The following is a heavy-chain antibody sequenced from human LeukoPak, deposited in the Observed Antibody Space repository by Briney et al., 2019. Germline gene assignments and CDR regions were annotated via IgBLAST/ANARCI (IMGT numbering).Heavy chain of an antibody. D-gene: IGHD3-10*02. J-gene: IGHJ4*02. Sequence: RSLRLSCAASGFTFSSYGMHWVRQAPGKGLEWVAFIRYDGSNKYYADSVKGRFTISRDNSKNTLYLQMNSLRAEDTAVYYCAEDLYSGSPHYWGQGTLVTVSS. CDR3: AEDLYSGSPHY. CDR1: GFTFSSYG. CDR2: IRYDGSNK. V-gene: IGHV3-30*02.